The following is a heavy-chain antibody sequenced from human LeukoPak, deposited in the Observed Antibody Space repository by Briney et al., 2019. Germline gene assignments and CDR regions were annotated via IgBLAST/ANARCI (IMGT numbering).Heavy chain of an antibody. D-gene: IGHD2-15*01. Sequence: GGSLRLSCAASGFTFSSYWMHWVRQAPGKGLVWFSRINSDGSSTSYADSVKGRFTISRDNAKNTLYLQMNSLRAEDTAVYYCASLLIPDYWGQGTLVTVSS. J-gene: IGHJ4*02. CDR3: ASLLIPDY. CDR1: GFTFSSYW. CDR2: INSDGSST. V-gene: IGHV3-74*01.